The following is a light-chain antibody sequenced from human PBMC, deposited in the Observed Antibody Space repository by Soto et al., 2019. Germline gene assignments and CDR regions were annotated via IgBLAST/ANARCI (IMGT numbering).Light chain of an antibody. CDR2: DAS. CDR1: QSIASSY. V-gene: IGKV3-20*01. CDR3: QQYGASSIT. J-gene: IGKJ5*01. Sequence: EIVFTQSPGTLSLSPGERATLSCRASQSIASSYLAWYQQKPGQPPRLLLYDASNRATGIPARFSGSGSGTDFTLTISRLEPDDFAVYYCQQYGASSITFGQGTRLEIK.